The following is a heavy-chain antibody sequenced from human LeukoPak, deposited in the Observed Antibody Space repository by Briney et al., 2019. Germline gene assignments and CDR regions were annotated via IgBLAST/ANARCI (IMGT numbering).Heavy chain of an antibody. CDR3: ARDVLAVAATGSNWFDP. D-gene: IGHD6-19*01. J-gene: IGHJ5*02. CDR1: GFTFSSYG. Sequence: GGSLRLSCAASGFTFSSYGMHWVRQAPGKGLEWVSSICSSGSNIYYADSVKGRFTISRDNAKNSLYLQMNSLRAEDTAVYYCARDVLAVAATGSNWFDPWGQGTLVTVSS. CDR2: ICSSGSNI. V-gene: IGHV3-21*01.